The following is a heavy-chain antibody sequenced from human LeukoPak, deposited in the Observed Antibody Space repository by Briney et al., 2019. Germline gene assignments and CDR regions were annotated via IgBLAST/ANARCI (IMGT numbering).Heavy chain of an antibody. V-gene: IGHV5-51*01. CDR1: GYIFTNYW. CDR3: ARRVLAAVGYYFDS. CDR2: IYGGDSET. Sequence: GESLKISCKGSGYIFTNYWIGWVRQMPGKGLEWMGIIYGGDSETRYSPSFQGQVTISLDKSITTAYLQWSSLKASDTAMYCCARRVLAAVGYYFDSWGQGTLVTVSS. D-gene: IGHD6-13*01. J-gene: IGHJ4*02.